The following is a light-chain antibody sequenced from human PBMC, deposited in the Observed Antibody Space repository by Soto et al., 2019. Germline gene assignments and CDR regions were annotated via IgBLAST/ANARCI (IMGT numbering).Light chain of an antibody. CDR3: ETWDSNSWV. Sequence: QPVLTQSSSASASLGSSVKLTCTLSSWHSSYIIAWHQQQPGKAPRYLMKLEGSGSYNKGSGVPDRFSGSSSGADRYLTISNLQSADEADYYCETWDSNSWVFGGGTKLTVL. V-gene: IGLV4-60*03. J-gene: IGLJ3*02. CDR1: SWHSSYI. CDR2: LEGSGSY.